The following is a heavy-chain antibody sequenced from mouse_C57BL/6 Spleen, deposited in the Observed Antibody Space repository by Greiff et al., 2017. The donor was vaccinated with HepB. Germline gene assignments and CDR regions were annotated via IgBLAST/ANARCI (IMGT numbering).Heavy chain of an antibody. CDR2: ISYDGSN. Sequence: ESGPGLVKPSQSLSLTCSVPGYSITSGYYWNWIRQFPGNKLEWMGYISYDGSNNYNPSLKNRISITRDTSKNQFFLKLNSVTTEDTATYYCASGFYFDYWGQGTTLTVSS. CDR3: ASGFYFDY. J-gene: IGHJ2*01. V-gene: IGHV3-6*01. CDR1: GYSITSGYY.